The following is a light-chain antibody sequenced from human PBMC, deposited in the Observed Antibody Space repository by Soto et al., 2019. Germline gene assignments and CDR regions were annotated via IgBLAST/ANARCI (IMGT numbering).Light chain of an antibody. J-gene: IGKJ1*01. CDR2: GAS. Sequence: EIVLTQSPGTLSLSPGERATLSCRASQSVSSNYLGWYQQKPGQAPRLLIYGASSRATGIPDRFSGSGSGTDFTLTISRLEPEDFAVYYCQQYGTSLTWTFGQGTKVEIK. CDR3: QQYGTSLTWT. V-gene: IGKV3-20*01. CDR1: QSVSSNY.